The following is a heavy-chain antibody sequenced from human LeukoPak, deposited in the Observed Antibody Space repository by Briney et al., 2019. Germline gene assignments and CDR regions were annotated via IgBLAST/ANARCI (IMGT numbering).Heavy chain of an antibody. D-gene: IGHD2-2*01. V-gene: IGHV4-39*01. J-gene: IGHJ3*02. CDR2: IHYSETT. Sequence: SETLSLTCTVSIDSISISSYYCGWIRQPPGKGLEWIGSIHYSETTYFNPSLKSRVTISVDTSKNQLSLKLSSVTAADTAMYYWARQESLPRGVGFGSSAYLDVFGIWGQGTMVTVSS. CDR3: ARQESLPRGVGFGSSAYLDVFGI. CDR1: IDSISISSYY.